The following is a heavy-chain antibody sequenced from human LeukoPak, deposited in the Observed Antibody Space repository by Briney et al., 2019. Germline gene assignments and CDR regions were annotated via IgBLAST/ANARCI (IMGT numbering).Heavy chain of an antibody. J-gene: IGHJ4*02. CDR2: ISSSSSYI. V-gene: IGHV3-21*01. Sequence: GGSLRLSCAASGFTFSSYSMNWVRQAPGKGLEWVSSISSSSSYIYYADSVKGRFTISRDNAKNSLYLQVNSLRAEDTAVYYCARDRSYYDSSGYDEWGQGTLVTVSS. D-gene: IGHD3-22*01. CDR1: GFTFSSYS. CDR3: ARDRSYYDSSGYDE.